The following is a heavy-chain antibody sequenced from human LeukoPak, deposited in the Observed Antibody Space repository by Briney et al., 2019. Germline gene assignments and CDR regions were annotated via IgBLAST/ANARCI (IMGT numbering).Heavy chain of an antibody. J-gene: IGHJ4*02. CDR2: TYYRSKWCN. V-gene: IGHV6-1*01. CDR3: AREDLGAAYFDF. D-gene: IGHD3-16*01. Sequence: SQTLSLTCAISGDSVSTNNVAWNWIRQSPSRGLEWLGGTYYRSKWCNDYAVSVKSRIIINPDTSKNQFSLQLNSVTPDDTAVYYCAREDLGAAYFDFWGQGILVTVSS. CDR1: GDSVSTNNVA.